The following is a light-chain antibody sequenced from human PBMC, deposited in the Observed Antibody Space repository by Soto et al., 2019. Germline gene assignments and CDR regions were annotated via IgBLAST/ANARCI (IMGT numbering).Light chain of an antibody. CDR1: QSVSSY. J-gene: IGKJ5*01. CDR3: QQRRGT. CDR2: DAS. Sequence: EIVLTQSPATLSLSPGERATLSCRASQSVSSYLAWYQQKPGQAPRLLIYDASNRATGIPARFSGSGSGTDFTLTISSLEPEDFAVYYCQQRRGTFGQGTRWRL. V-gene: IGKV3-11*01.